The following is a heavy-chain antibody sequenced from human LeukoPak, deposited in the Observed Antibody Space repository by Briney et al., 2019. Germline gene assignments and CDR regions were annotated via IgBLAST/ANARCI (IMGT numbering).Heavy chain of an antibody. CDR1: GFTFSNYD. CDR2: IGTAGDI. CDR3: ARDRGGGHMDV. Sequence: GGSLRLSCAASGFTFSNYDTHWVRQATGKGLEWVSGIGTAGDIYYAGSVKGRFTISRENAKNSLYLQMNSLRAGDTAAYYCARDRGGGHMDVWGKGTTVTISS. D-gene: IGHD2-15*01. V-gene: IGHV3-13*01. J-gene: IGHJ6*03.